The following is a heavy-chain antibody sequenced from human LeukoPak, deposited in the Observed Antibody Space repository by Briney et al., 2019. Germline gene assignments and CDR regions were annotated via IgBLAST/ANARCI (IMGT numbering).Heavy chain of an antibody. D-gene: IGHD3-10*01. V-gene: IGHV3-20*04. CDR3: ARRDYYGSGSPDY. CDR2: INWNGGST. CDR1: GFTSDDYD. J-gene: IGHJ4*02. Sequence: GGSLRLSCAASGFTSDDYDMSWVRQAPGKGLEWVSGINWNGGSTGYADSVRGRFTISRDNAKNSLYLQMNSLRAEDTALYYCARRDYYGSGSPDYWGQGTLVTVSS.